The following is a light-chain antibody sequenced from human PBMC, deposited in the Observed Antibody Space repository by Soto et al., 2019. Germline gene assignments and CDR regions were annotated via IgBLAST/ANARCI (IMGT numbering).Light chain of an antibody. V-gene: IGKV3-11*01. Sequence: EIVLTQSPATLSLSPGERATLSCRASQSVSNYLAWYQKKPGQAPRLLIYDASNRATGIPARFSGSGSGTDFTLTISSLEPEDFAVYYCQQRSNWPRFTFGQGTKVEIK. CDR3: QQRSNWPRFT. CDR1: QSVSNY. J-gene: IGKJ2*01. CDR2: DAS.